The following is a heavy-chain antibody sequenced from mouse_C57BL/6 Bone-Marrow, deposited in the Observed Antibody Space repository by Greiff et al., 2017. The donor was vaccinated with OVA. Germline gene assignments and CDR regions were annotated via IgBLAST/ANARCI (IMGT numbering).Heavy chain of an antibody. CDR1: GYSITSGYD. Sequence: DVKLQESGPGMVKPSQSLSLTCTVTGYSITSGYDWHWIRHFPGNKLEWMGYISYSGSTNYNPTLKSRNSITHDTSKNHFFLKLNSVTTEDTATYYCARELRFYYFDYWGQGTTLTVSS. D-gene: IGHD1-1*01. CDR3: ARELRFYYFDY. V-gene: IGHV3-1*01. J-gene: IGHJ2*01. CDR2: ISYSGST.